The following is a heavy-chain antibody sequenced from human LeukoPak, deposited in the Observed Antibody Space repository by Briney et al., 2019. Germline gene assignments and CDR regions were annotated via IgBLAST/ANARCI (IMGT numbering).Heavy chain of an antibody. CDR1: GFTFSSYS. CDR2: IGSSGSTI. CDR3: LCSSSSRFDY. Sequence: PGGSLRLSCAASGFTFSSYSMNWARQAPGKGLEWVSYIGSSGSTIYYADSVKGRFGISRDNAKNSLYLQMNSLRDEDTAVYYCLCSSSSRFDYWGQGTLVTVSS. D-gene: IGHD6-6*01. V-gene: IGHV3-48*02. J-gene: IGHJ4*02.